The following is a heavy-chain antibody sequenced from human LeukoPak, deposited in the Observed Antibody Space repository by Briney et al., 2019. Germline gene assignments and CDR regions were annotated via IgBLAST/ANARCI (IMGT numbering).Heavy chain of an antibody. Sequence: GESLKLSCAASGFTFISHTMSWIRQAPGKGLDWVSYISSTGNITYYADSVKGRFTISRDNAKNSLYLQMNSLRAEDTAVYYCARSYTGSYLDYFDYWGQGTLVTVSS. V-gene: IGHV3-48*04. CDR2: ISSTGNIT. D-gene: IGHD1-26*01. CDR3: ARSYTGSYLDYFDY. J-gene: IGHJ4*02. CDR1: GFTFISHT.